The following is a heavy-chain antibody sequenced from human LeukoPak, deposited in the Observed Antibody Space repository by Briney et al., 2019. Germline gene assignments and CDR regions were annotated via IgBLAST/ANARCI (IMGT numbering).Heavy chain of an antibody. CDR2: VTGDGDNT. CDR3: AKSVAGNYFDY. CDR1: GFTFSSYA. V-gene: IGHV3-64D*06. J-gene: IGHJ4*02. D-gene: IGHD6-19*01. Sequence: PGGSLRLSCSASGFTFSSYAMHWVRQAPGKGLEHVSAVTGDGDNTYYADSVKGKFTISRDNSKNTRYLQMNSLRAEDTAVYYCAKSVAGNYFDYWGQGTLVTVSS.